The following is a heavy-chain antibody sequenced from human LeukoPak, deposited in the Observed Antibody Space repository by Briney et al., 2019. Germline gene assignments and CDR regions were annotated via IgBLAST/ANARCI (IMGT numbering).Heavy chain of an antibody. D-gene: IGHD6-19*01. Sequence: SETLSLTCTVSGGSITNYYWSWIRQAAGRGLEWIGRIYSSGTTTYNPSLESRVTMSVDTSKNQFSLWLSSLTAADTAVYYCARVSAYHSSGWYINYWGQGTLVTVSS. J-gene: IGHJ4*02. CDR2: IYSSGTT. CDR3: ARVSAYHSSGWYINY. V-gene: IGHV4-4*07. CDR1: GGSITNYY.